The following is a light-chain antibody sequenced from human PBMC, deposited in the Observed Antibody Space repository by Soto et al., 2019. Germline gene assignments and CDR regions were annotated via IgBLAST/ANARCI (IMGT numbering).Light chain of an antibody. Sequence: EIVLTQSPATLSLSPGERATLSCRASQSVSSYLAWYQQKPGQAPRLLIYDASNRATGIPARFSVSGSGTVFSLTISILELEDFTVYYCQQRSNWTPFTFGPWTKVYIK. J-gene: IGKJ3*01. CDR2: DAS. V-gene: IGKV3-11*01. CDR1: QSVSSY. CDR3: QQRSNWTPFT.